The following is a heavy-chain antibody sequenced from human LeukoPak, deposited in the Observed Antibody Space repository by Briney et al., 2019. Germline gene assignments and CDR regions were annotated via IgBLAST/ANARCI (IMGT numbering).Heavy chain of an antibody. V-gene: IGHV3-23*01. Sequence: GGSLRLSCAASGFSFSSYAMTWVRQTPEKGLEWVSAISGDGVYAYYTDSVRGRFTISRDNSKNTLYLQMNSLRAEDTAVYYCAKSVPVGGYNSPILHFDYWGRGTLVTVSS. CDR1: GFSFSSYA. CDR2: ISGDGVYA. CDR3: AKSVPVGGYNSPILHFDY. D-gene: IGHD5-24*01. J-gene: IGHJ4*02.